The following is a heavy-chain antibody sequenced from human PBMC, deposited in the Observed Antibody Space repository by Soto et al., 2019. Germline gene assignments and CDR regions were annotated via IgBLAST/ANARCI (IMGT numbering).Heavy chain of an antibody. Sequence: EVQLAESGGGMVQPGGSLRLSCVASGFTFSSYDMHWVCQAPGKGLEYVSSISSNGGTTYYGNSVKGRFTISRDNSKNTLYLQMGSLRAEDMAVYYCVRRVSGNYDYWGQGPLVTVSS. CDR3: VRRVSGNYDY. V-gene: IGHV3-64*01. D-gene: IGHD1-7*01. CDR2: ISSNGGTT. J-gene: IGHJ4*02. CDR1: GFTFSSYD.